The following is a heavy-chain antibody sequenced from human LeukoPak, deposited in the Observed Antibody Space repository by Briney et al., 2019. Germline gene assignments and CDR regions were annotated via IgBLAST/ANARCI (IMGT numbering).Heavy chain of an antibody. CDR2: IYSGGST. J-gene: IGHJ4*02. Sequence: PGGSLRLSCAASGFPFNNSAMSWVRQAPGKGLEWVSVIYSGGSTYYADSVKGRFTISRHNSKNTLYLQMNSLRAEDTAVYYCARNDYWGQGTLVTVSS. V-gene: IGHV3-53*04. CDR3: ARNDY. CDR1: GFPFNNSA.